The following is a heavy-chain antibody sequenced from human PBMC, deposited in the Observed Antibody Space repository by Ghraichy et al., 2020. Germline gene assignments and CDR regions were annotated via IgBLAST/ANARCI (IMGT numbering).Heavy chain of an antibody. CDR1: GFTFSSYA. CDR3: AKDVEPVAADYYYYGMDV. V-gene: IGHV3-23*01. Sequence: GGSLRLSCAASGFTFSSYAMSWVRQAPGKGLEWVSAISGSGYSTYYADSVKGRFTIPRDNSKNTLYLQMNSLRAEDTAVYYCAKDVEPVAADYYYYGMDVWGQGTTVTVSS. D-gene: IGHD6-19*01. J-gene: IGHJ6*02. CDR2: ISGSGYST.